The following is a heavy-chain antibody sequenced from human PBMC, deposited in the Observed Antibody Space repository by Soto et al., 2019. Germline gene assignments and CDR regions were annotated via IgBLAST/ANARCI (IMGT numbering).Heavy chain of an antibody. J-gene: IGHJ4*02. V-gene: IGHV4-30-4*01. Sequence: SETLSLTCTVSGGSISSGDYYWSWIRQPPGKGLEWIGYIYYSGSTYYNPSLKSRVTISVDTSKNQFSLKLSSVTAADTAVYYCARSSDSSGYYYVDYWGQGTLVTVS. CDR1: GGSISSGDYY. CDR2: IYYSGST. D-gene: IGHD3-22*01. CDR3: ARSSDSSGYYYVDY.